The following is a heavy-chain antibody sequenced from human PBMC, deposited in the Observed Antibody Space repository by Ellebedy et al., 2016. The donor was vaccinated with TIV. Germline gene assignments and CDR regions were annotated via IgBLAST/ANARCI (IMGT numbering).Heavy chain of an antibody. V-gene: IGHV3-9*01. J-gene: IGHJ4*02. Sequence: GGSLRLXXAASGFTFDDYAMHWVRQAPGKGLEWVSGISWNSGSIGYADSVKGRFTISRDNAKNSLYLQMNSLRAEDTALYYCAKDLYGSGSDWGQGNLVTVSS. CDR2: ISWNSGSI. CDR1: GFTFDDYA. D-gene: IGHD3-10*01. CDR3: AKDLYGSGSD.